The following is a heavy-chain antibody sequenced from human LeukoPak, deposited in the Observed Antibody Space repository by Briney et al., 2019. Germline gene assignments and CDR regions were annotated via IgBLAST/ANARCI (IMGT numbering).Heavy chain of an antibody. J-gene: IGHJ4*02. D-gene: IGHD2-2*01. CDR3: ARAGNIVVVPAADSDY. CDR2: IYHSGST. V-gene: IGHV4-30-2*01. Sequence: TLSLTCAVSGGSISSGGYSWSWIRQPPGKGLEWIGYIYHSGSTNYNPSLKSRVTISVDTSKNQFSLKLSSVTAADTAVYYCARAGNIVVVPAADSDYWGQGTLVTVSS. CDR1: GGSISSGGYS.